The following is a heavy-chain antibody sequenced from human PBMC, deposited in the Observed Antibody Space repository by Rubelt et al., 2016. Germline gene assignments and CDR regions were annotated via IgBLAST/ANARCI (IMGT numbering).Heavy chain of an antibody. J-gene: IGHJ6*02. D-gene: IGHD6-6*01. Sequence: RLSCAASGFTFSSYSMNWVRQAPGKGLEWVSFISSSGDYIYYAGSVKGRFTISRDNARSSLSLQMNSLRAEDTAVYYCARDVSSSSPYYGMDVWGQGTTVTVSS. CDR3: ARDVSSSSPYYGMDV. CDR1: GFTFSSYS. CDR2: ISSSGDYI. V-gene: IGHV3-21*01.